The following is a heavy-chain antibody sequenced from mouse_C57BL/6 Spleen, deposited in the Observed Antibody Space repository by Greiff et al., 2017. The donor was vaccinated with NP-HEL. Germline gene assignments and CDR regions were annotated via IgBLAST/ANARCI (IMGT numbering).Heavy chain of an antibody. V-gene: IGHV1-61*01. J-gene: IGHJ3*01. CDR2: IYPSDSET. Sequence: QVQLQQPGAELVRPGSSVKLSCKASGYTFTSYWMDWVKQRPGQGLEWIGNIYPSDSETHYNQKFKDKATLTVDKSSSTAYMQLSSLTSEDSAVYYCAISRGSSPWFAYWGQGTLVTVSA. D-gene: IGHD1-1*01. CDR1: GYTFTSYW. CDR3: AISRGSSPWFAY.